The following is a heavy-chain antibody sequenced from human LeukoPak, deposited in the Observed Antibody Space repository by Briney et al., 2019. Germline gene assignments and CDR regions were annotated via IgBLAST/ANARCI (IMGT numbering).Heavy chain of an antibody. D-gene: IGHD3-22*01. V-gene: IGHV4-34*01. CDR2: INHSGST. CDR1: GGSFSGYY. CDR3: ARDVSGYAWFDP. Sequence: SETLSLTCAVYGGSFSGYYWSWIRQPPGKGLEWIGEINHSGSTNYNPSLKSRVTISVDTSKNQFSLKLSSVTAADTAVYYCARDVSGYAWFDPWGQGTLVTVSS. J-gene: IGHJ5*02.